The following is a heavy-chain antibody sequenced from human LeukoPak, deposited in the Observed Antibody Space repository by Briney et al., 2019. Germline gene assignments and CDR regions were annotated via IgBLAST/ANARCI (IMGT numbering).Heavy chain of an antibody. CDR3: ARVPYYDILTGYSGP. CDR1: GYTFTSYG. J-gene: IGHJ5*02. V-gene: IGHV1-18*01. CDR2: ISAYNGNT. Sequence: ASVKVSCKASGYTFTSYGISWVRQAPGKGLEGMGWISAYNGNTNYAQKLQGRVTMTTDTSTSTAYMELRSLRSDDTAVYYCARVPYYDILTGYSGPWGQGTLVTVSS. D-gene: IGHD3-9*01.